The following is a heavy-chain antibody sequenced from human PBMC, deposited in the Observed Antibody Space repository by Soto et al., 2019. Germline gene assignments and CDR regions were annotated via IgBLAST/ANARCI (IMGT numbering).Heavy chain of an antibody. J-gene: IGHJ6*02. Sequence: GGSLRLSCAASGFTFSGYAMSWVRQAAGKWLEWVSAISGSGGSTYYADSVKGLFTISRDNSKNTLYLQMNSLRAEDTAVYYCAKRPGVVEWPQDYYYYGMDVWGQGTTVTVSS. CDR2: ISGSGGST. D-gene: IGHD3-3*01. CDR3: AKRPGVVEWPQDYYYYGMDV. CDR1: GFTFSGYA. V-gene: IGHV3-23*01.